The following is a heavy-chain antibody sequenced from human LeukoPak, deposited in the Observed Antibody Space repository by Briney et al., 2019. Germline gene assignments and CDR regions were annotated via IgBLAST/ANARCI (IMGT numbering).Heavy chain of an antibody. CDR3: ARGRHVYVWGTMGLDAFDI. J-gene: IGHJ3*02. CDR1: GGSISSSSYY. CDR2: IYYSGST. Sequence: SETLSLTCTVSGGSISSSSYYWSWIRQPPGKGLEWIGYIYYSGSTNYNPSLKSRVTISVDTSKNQFSLKLSSVTAADTAVYYCARGRHVYVWGTMGLDAFDIWGQGTMVTVSS. D-gene: IGHD3-16*01. V-gene: IGHV4-61*01.